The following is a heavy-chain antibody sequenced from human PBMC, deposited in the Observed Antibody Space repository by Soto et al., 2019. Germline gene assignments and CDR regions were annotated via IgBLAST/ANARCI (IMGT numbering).Heavy chain of an antibody. D-gene: IGHD1-20*01. V-gene: IGHV4-59*12. CDR1: GGSMGGYY. CDR2: FYYSGGA. J-gene: IGHJ5*02. CDR3: ARMPVGTNGNHGRFDA. Sequence: QAQLQESGPGLVKPSETLSLTCTVSGGSMGGYYWSWMRQPPGERLEWIGHFYYSGGANYNPSLRSRVTISGVMSKNQISLSLRSMTAADTAFYYCARMPVGTNGNHGRFDAWGQGALVTVSS.